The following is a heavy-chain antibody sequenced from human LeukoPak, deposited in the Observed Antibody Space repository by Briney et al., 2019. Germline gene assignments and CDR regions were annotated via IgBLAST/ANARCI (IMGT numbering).Heavy chain of an antibody. J-gene: IGHJ6*02. D-gene: IGHD3-9*01. CDR2: ISSSSSCI. V-gene: IGHV3-21*03. CDR1: GRTFSSYS. CDR3: TRGRYFDWLLPLYGMDV. Sequence: GGSLRLSCAASGRTFSSYSMNWVRQAPGKGLEWVSSISSSSSCIYYADSVKGRFTISRDNAKNSLYLQMNSLKTEDTAVYYCTRGRYFDWLLPLYGMDVWGQGTTVTVSS.